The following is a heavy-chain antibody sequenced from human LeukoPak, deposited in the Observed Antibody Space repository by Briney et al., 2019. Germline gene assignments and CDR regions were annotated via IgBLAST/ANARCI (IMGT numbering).Heavy chain of an antibody. V-gene: IGHV5-51*01. CDR1: GYSFTSYW. J-gene: IGHJ6*02. Sequence: RGESLKISCKGSGYSFTSYWIGWVRQMPGKGLEWMGIIYPGDSDTRYSPSFQGQVTISADKSISTAYLQWSSLKASDTAMYYCARLSYSSGRLEDYYYYGMDVWGQGTTVTVSS. D-gene: IGHD6-19*01. CDR3: ARLSYSSGRLEDYYYYGMDV. CDR2: IYPGDSDT.